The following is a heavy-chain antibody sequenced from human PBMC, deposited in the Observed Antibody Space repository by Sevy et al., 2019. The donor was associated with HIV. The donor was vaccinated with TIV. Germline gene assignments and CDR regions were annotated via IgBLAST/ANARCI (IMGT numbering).Heavy chain of an antibody. V-gene: IGHV1-8*01. J-gene: IGHJ5*02. Sequence: ASVKVSCKASGYTFTSYDINWVRQATGQGLEWMGWMNPNSGNTGYAQKFQGRVTMTRNTSISTAHMELSSLRSEDTAVYYCARGIVVVPAAQYNWFDPWGQGTLVTVSS. CDR1: GYTFTSYD. CDR2: MNPNSGNT. D-gene: IGHD2-2*01. CDR3: ARGIVVVPAAQYNWFDP.